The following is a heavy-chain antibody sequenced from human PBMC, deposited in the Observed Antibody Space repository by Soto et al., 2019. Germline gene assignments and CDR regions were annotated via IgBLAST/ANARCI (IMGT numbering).Heavy chain of an antibody. CDR1: GGTFSSYT. D-gene: IGHD2-15*01. CDR2: IIPILGIA. V-gene: IGHV1-69*02. Sequence: QVQLVQSGAEVKKPGSSVKVSCKASGGTFSSYTISWVRQAPGQGLEWMGRIIPILGIANYAQKFQGRVTITADKSTSTAYMELSSLRSEDTAVYYCARQAEDVVVVAAHRSYWYFDLWGRGTLVTVSS. J-gene: IGHJ2*01. CDR3: ARQAEDVVVVAAHRSYWYFDL.